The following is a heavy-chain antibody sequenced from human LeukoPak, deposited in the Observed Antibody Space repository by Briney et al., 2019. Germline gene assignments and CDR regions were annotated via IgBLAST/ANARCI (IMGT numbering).Heavy chain of an antibody. D-gene: IGHD3-10*01. Sequence: PSETLPLTCAVYGGSFSGYYWSWIRQPPGKGLEWIGEINHSGSTNYNPSLKSRVTISVDTSKNQFSLKLSSVTAADTAVYYCARHDYYGSGSFYYMDVWGKGTTVTVSS. CDR1: GGSFSGYY. V-gene: IGHV4-34*01. CDR2: INHSGST. CDR3: ARHDYYGSGSFYYMDV. J-gene: IGHJ6*03.